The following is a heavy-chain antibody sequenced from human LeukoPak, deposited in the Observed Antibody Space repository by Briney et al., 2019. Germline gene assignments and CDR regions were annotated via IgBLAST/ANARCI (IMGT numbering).Heavy chain of an antibody. CDR3: ASSYNYDYFDY. V-gene: IGHV4-30-4*01. D-gene: IGHD5-24*01. CDR1: GGSISSGDYY. J-gene: IGHJ4*02. CDR2: IYYSGST. Sequence: SETLSLTCTVSGGSISSGDYYWSWLRQPPGKGLEWIGYIYYSGSTYYNPSLKSRVTISVDTSKNQFSLKLSSVTAADTAVYYCASSYNYDYFDYWGQGTLVTVSS.